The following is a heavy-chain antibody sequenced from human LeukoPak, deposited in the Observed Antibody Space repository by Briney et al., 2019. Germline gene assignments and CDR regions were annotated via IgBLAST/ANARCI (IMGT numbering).Heavy chain of an antibody. Sequence: SETLSLTCTVSGGSINSYYWSWIRQPPGKGLEWISYISYSGSTNYSTSLKSRVTISVDTSKNKFSLKLSSVAAADTAVYYCARGYCSNGVCYYPFYFDFWGQGTLVTVSS. D-gene: IGHD2-8*01. CDR3: ARGYCSNGVCYYPFYFDF. CDR1: GGSINSYY. V-gene: IGHV4-59*01. CDR2: ISYSGST. J-gene: IGHJ4*02.